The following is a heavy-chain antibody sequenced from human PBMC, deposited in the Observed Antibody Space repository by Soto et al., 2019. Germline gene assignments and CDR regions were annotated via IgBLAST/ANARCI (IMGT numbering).Heavy chain of an antibody. D-gene: IGHD6-19*01. CDR2: MNVGNGDT. J-gene: IGHJ4*02. CDR3: ARGALIGQWLIRYFDY. V-gene: IGHV1-3*01. CDR1: GYSFTSHA. Sequence: QVQLVQSGADVKKPGASVRVSCKTSGYSFTSHAMHWVRQAPGQRLEWLGWMNVGNGDTKYSEKLQDRVTITRDTSASTAYMELTNLTSEATGVYSCARGALIGQWLIRYFDYWGQGSLVTVSS.